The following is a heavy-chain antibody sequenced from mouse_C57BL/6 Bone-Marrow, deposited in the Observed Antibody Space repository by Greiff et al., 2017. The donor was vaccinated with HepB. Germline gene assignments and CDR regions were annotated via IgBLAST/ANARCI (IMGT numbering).Heavy chain of an antibody. Sequence: EVQLQQSGAELVRPGASVKLSCTASGFNIKDDYMHWVKQRPEQGLEWIGWIDPENGDTEYASKFQGKATITADTSSNTAYLQLSSLTSEDTAVYYCTTGDYYYGSSSHWYFDVWGTGTTVTVSS. J-gene: IGHJ1*03. D-gene: IGHD1-1*01. CDR3: TTGDYYYGSSSHWYFDV. V-gene: IGHV14-4*01. CDR2: IDPENGDT. CDR1: GFNIKDDY.